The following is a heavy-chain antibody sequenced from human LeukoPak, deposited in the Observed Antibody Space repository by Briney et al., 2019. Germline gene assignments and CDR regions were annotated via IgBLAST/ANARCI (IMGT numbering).Heavy chain of an antibody. V-gene: IGHV1-69*01. CDR1: GGTFSSYA. J-gene: IGHJ4*02. CDR3: ARIMGEYCSGGSCIDY. CDR2: IIPIFGTA. Sequence: GSSVKVSCKASGGTFSSYAISWVRQAPGQGLEWMGGIIPIFGTANYAQKFQGRVTITADESRSTAYMELSSLRSEDTAVYYCARIMGEYCSGGSCIDYWGQGTLVTVSS. D-gene: IGHD2-15*01.